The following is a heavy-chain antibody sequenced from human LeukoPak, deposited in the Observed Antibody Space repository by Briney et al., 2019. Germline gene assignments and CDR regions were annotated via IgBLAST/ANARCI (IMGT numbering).Heavy chain of an antibody. CDR2: IYYSGST. Sequence: SETPSLTCTVSGVSISSSSYYWGWIRQPPGEGLEWIGTIYYSGSTYYNPSLKSRVTISVDTSKNQFSLKLSSVTAADTAVYYCATGALMTNFDYWGQGTLVTVSS. CDR3: ATGALMTNFDY. J-gene: IGHJ4*02. D-gene: IGHD3-16*01. CDR1: GVSISSSSYY. V-gene: IGHV4-39*05.